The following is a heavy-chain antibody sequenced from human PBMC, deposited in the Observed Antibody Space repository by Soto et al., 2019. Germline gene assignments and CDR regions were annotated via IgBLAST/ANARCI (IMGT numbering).Heavy chain of an antibody. Sequence: GGSLRLSCAASGFTFSSYSMNWVRQAPGKGLEWVSSISSSSSYIYYADSVKGRFTISRDNAKNSLYLQMNSLRAEDTAVYYCARDYNWNDAPPYYYGMDVWGQGTTVTVSS. D-gene: IGHD1-1*01. CDR1: GFTFSSYS. V-gene: IGHV3-21*01. CDR3: ARDYNWNDAPPYYYGMDV. J-gene: IGHJ6*02. CDR2: ISSSSSYI.